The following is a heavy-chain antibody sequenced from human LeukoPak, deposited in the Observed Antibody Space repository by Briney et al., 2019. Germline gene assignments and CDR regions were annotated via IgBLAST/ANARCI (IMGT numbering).Heavy chain of an antibody. D-gene: IGHD6-6*01. CDR1: GGSISSYY. Sequence: SETLSLTCTVSGGSISSYYWSWIRQPPGKGLEWIGYVYYSGSTNYNPSLKSRVTISVDTSKNQFSLKLSSVTAADTAVYYCARGRVAARRVHYYYYMDVWGKGTTVTVSS. J-gene: IGHJ6*03. CDR2: VYYSGST. CDR3: ARGRVAARRVHYYYYMDV. V-gene: IGHV4-59*01.